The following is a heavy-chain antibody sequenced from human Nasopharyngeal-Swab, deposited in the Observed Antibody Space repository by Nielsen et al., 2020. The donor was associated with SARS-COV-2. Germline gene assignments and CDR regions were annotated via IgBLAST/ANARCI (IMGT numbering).Heavy chain of an antibody. V-gene: IGHV1-18*01. CDR3: ARGRYCTSVNCYAKINDY. Sequence: ASVKVSCKASGYTFASYGINWVRQAPGQELEWMGWISPYNGNTNYAERFQGRVTMTTDTSTNTAYMELRSLRSADTAVYYCARGRYCTSVNCYAKINDYWGQGTLVTVSS. CDR1: GYTFASYG. CDR2: ISPYNGNT. J-gene: IGHJ4*02. D-gene: IGHD2-2*01.